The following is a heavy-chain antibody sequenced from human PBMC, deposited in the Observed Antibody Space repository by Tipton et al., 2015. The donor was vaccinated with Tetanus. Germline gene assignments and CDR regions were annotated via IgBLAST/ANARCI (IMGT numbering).Heavy chain of an antibody. D-gene: IGHD2-8*02. Sequence: GLVKPSETLSLICTVSGGSMNSYYWSWIRQPPGKGLEWIGYIYYTGSTNYNPSLKSGVTISLDTSKNQFSLKLTSVSAADTAVYYCARATSTGPAYNWFDPSGQGTLVTVSS. CDR1: GGSMNSYY. V-gene: IGHV4-59*01. CDR3: ARATSTGPAYNWFDP. CDR2: IYYTGST. J-gene: IGHJ5*02.